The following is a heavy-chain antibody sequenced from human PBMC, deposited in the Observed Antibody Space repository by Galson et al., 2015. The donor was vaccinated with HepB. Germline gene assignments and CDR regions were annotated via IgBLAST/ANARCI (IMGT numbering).Heavy chain of an antibody. Sequence: SVKVSCKASGYTFTSYAMNWVRQAPGQGLEWMGWINTNTGNPTYAQGFTGRFVFSLDTSVSTAYLQISSLKAEDTAVYYCARAGIAAAGNYYYGMDVWGQGTTVTVSS. CDR2: INTNTGNP. CDR3: ARAGIAAAGNYYYGMDV. J-gene: IGHJ6*02. D-gene: IGHD6-13*01. CDR1: GYTFTSYA. V-gene: IGHV7-4-1*02.